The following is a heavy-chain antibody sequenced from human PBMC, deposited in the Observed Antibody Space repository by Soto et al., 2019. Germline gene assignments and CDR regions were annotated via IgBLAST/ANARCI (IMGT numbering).Heavy chain of an antibody. CDR1: GVSITSNY. CDR2: IFHTGAT. J-gene: IGHJ4*02. CDR3: ARDSPSSGRSFDL. Sequence: QVHLKESGPGLVKPSETLSLTCNVSGVSITSNYWNWVRQPAGKRREWIGRIFHTGATNVNSNLRSRVIMSIDTSKSQFSLKLRPVTAADTAVYYCARDSPSSGRSFDLWGQGILVTVSS. D-gene: IGHD1-26*01. V-gene: IGHV4-4*07.